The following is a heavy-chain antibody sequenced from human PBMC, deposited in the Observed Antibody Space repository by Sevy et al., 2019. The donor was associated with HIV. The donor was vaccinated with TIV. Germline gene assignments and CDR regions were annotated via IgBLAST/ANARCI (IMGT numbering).Heavy chain of an antibody. CDR1: GFTFSNYN. V-gene: IGHV3-21*01. J-gene: IGHJ6*02. CDR2: ITSSSKFK. D-gene: IGHD3-16*01. CDR3: ARAGGLVDGGMDV. Sequence: GGSLRLSCAASGFTFSNYNMNWVRQAPGNGLEWVSSITSSSKFKYYADSLKGRLTISRDDAKNSVFLQINSLRVEDTAVYYCARAGGLVDGGMDVWGQGTTVTVSS.